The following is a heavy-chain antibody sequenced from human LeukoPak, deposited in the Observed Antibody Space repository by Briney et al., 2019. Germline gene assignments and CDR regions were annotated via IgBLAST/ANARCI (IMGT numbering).Heavy chain of an antibody. CDR2: IKQDGSEK. CDR1: GFTFSSYW. J-gene: IGHJ4*02. Sequence: GGSLRLSCAVSGFTFSSYWMSWVRQAPGGGLEWVANIKQDGSEKYYVDSVKGRFTISRDNTKNSLYLQMNSLRAEDTAVYYCASIVEEFGELLYDYWGQGTLVTVSS. D-gene: IGHD3-10*01. CDR3: ASIVEEFGELLYDY. V-gene: IGHV3-7*01.